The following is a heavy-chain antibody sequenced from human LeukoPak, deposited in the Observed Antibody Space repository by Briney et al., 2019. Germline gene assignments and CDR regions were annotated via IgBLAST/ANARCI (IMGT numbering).Heavy chain of an antibody. CDR2: IIPIFGTA. D-gene: IGHD7-27*01. CDR3: ARDWGFRAFDI. J-gene: IGHJ3*02. CDR1: GGTFSSYA. Sequence: GASVKVSCKASGGTFSSYAISWVRQAPGQGLEWMGGIIPIFGTANYAQKFQGRVPITTDESTSTAYMELRSLRSDDTAVYYCARDWGFRAFDIWGQGTMVTVSS. V-gene: IGHV1-69*05.